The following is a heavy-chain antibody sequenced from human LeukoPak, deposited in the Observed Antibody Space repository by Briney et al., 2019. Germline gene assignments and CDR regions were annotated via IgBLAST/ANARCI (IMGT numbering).Heavy chain of an antibody. D-gene: IGHD2-15*01. J-gene: IGHJ6*02. CDR2: IYYSGST. V-gene: IGHV4-31*03. CDR1: GGSISSGGYY. Sequence: SETLSLTCTVSGGSISSGGYYWSWIRQHPGKGLEWIGYIYYSGSTYYNPSLKSRVTISVDTSKNQSSLKLSSVTAADTAVYYCARLVLGYYYYYYGMDVWGQGTTVTVSS. CDR3: ARLVLGYYYYYYGMDV.